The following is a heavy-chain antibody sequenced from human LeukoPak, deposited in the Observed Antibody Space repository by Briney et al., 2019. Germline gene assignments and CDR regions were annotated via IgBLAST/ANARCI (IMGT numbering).Heavy chain of an antibody. D-gene: IGHD3-22*01. J-gene: IGHJ4*02. CDR2: IYYSGST. CDR1: GGSISSYY. Sequence: SETLSLTCTVSGGSISSYYWSWIRQPPGKGLEWIGYIYYSGSTNYNPSLKSRVTISVDTSKNQFSLKLSSVTAADTAVYYCARLFYDSSGYYSGLSDFDYWGQGTLVTVSS. CDR3: ARLFYDSSGYYSGLSDFDY. V-gene: IGHV4-59*08.